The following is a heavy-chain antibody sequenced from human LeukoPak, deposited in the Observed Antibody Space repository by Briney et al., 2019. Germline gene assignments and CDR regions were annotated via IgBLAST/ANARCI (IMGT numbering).Heavy chain of an antibody. V-gene: IGHV3-23*01. CDR3: ARDLEGKYYFDY. D-gene: IGHD1-1*01. J-gene: IGHJ4*02. Sequence: TGGSLRLSCAASGFTFSSYAMSWVRQAPGKGLEWVSAISGSGGSTYYADSVKGRFTISRDNAKNSLYLQMNSLRDEDTAVYYCARDLEGKYYFDYWGQGTLVTVSS. CDR2: ISGSGGST. CDR1: GFTFSSYA.